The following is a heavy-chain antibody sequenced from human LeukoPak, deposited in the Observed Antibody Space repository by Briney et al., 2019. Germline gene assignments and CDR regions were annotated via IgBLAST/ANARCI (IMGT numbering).Heavy chain of an antibody. CDR1: GFTFSSYW. CDR2: INSDGSST. CDR3: ASIAVAGTDYYYYGMDV. V-gene: IGHV3-74*01. D-gene: IGHD6-19*01. J-gene: IGHJ6*02. Sequence: GSLRLSCAASGFTFSSYWMHWVRQAPGKGLVWVSRINSDGSSTSYADSVKGRFTISRDNAKNTLYLQMNSLRAEDTAVYYCASIAVAGTDYYYYGMDVWGQGTTVTVS.